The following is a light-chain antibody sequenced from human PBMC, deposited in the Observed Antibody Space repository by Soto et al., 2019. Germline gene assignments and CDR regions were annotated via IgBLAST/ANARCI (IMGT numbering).Light chain of an antibody. CDR1: QSLAYSDGNTY. J-gene: IGKJ2*01. CDR2: KVS. Sequence: DVVMTQSPLSLPVTLGQPASISCRSSQSLAYSDGNTYLNWFQQRPGQSPRRLIYKVSNRDSGVPDRFSGSGSGTDFTLKISRAEAEDVGVYYCMQGTRWPPYTFGQGTKLEIK. V-gene: IGKV2-30*01. CDR3: MQGTRWPPYT.